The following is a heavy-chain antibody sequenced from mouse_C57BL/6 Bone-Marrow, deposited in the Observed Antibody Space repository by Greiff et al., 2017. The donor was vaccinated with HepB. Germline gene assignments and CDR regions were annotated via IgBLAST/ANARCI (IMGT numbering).Heavy chain of an antibody. J-gene: IGHJ4*01. CDR1: GYSITSGYY. CDR3: ARARRALLRQGYYYAMDY. Sequence: EVKLQESGPGLVKPSQSLSLTCSVTGYSITSGYYWNWIRQFPGNKLEWMGYISYDGSNNYNPSLKNRISITRDTSKNQFFLKLNSVTTEDTATYYCARARRALLRQGYYYAMDYWGQGTSVTVSS. D-gene: IGHD2-4*01. CDR2: ISYDGSN. V-gene: IGHV3-6*01.